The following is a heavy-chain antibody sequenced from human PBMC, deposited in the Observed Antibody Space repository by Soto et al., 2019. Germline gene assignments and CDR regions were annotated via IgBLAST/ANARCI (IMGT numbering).Heavy chain of an antibody. Sequence: QVQLVESGGGVVQPGRSLRLSCAASGFTFSSYGMHWVRQAPGKGLEWVAVISYDGSNKYYADSVKGRFTISRDNSKNTLYLQMSSLRAEDTAVYYCAKVPRYCGRTSCYFDYYGMDVWGQGTTVTVSS. CDR3: AKVPRYCGRTSCYFDYYGMDV. V-gene: IGHV3-30*18. CDR2: ISYDGSNK. CDR1: GFTFSSYG. J-gene: IGHJ6*02. D-gene: IGHD2-2*01.